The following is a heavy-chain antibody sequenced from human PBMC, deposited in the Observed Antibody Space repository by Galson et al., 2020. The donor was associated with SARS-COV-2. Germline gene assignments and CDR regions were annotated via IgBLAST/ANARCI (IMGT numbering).Heavy chain of an antibody. Sequence: SETLSLTCTVSGGSISSGGYYWSWTRQHPGKGLEWLGYIYYSGSTYYNPSLKSRVTISVDTSKNQFSLKLSSVTAADTAVYYCARVRRVLLWFGELGNWFDPWGQGTLVTVSS. CDR2: IYYSGST. D-gene: IGHD3-10*01. J-gene: IGHJ5*02. CDR3: ARVRRVLLWFGELGNWFDP. CDR1: GGSISSGGYY. V-gene: IGHV4-31*03.